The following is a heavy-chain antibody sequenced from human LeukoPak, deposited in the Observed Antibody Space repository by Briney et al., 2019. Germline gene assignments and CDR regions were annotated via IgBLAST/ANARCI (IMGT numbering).Heavy chain of an antibody. D-gene: IGHD5-12*01. CDR3: ARGFSIGTTNGYFNY. CDR1: GGSFSGYY. CDR2: IIHSGIT. J-gene: IGHJ4*02. V-gene: IGHV4-34*01. Sequence: PSETLSLTCAVYGGSFSGYYWSWIRQPPGKGLEWIGEIIHSGITNYNPSLTSRVTISVDTSKSQFSLKVSSVAAAGKGVEYCARGFSIGTTNGYFNYWGQGTLVTVSS.